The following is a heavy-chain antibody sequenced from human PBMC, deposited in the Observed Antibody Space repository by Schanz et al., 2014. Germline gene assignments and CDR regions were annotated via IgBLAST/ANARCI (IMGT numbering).Heavy chain of an antibody. D-gene: IGHD1-26*01. CDR3: ARGGSGSHYRLDY. CDR2: ISSSSSTR. Sequence: EVQLAESGGGLVQPGGSLRLSCAASGFTFSSYSMNWVRQAPGKGLEWVSYISSSSSTRYYADSMKGRFTVSRDNAENALYLQMNSLRAEDTGLYFCARGGSGSHYRLDYWGQGTLVTVSS. J-gene: IGHJ4*02. CDR1: GFTFSSYS. V-gene: IGHV3-48*01.